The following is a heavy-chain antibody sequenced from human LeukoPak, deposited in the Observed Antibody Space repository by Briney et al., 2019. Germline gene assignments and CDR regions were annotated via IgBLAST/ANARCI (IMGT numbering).Heavy chain of an antibody. CDR3: TRITYYYDSSGYYHPS. Sequence: PGGSLRLSCAASGFTFSSYWMHWVRQAPGKGLVWVSRINSDGSSTSYADSAKGRFTISRDNAKNTLYLQMNSLRAEDTAVYYCTRITYYYDSSGYYHPSWGQGTLVTVSS. V-gene: IGHV3-74*01. D-gene: IGHD3-22*01. CDR1: GFTFSSYW. CDR2: INSDGSST. J-gene: IGHJ5*02.